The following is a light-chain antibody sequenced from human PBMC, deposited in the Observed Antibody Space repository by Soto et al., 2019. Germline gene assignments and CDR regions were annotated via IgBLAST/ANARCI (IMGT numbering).Light chain of an antibody. Sequence: EILITQSPATLSVSPGERVTLSCRASQSVSSNLAWYQQTNGQPPRILIYGASTRDTGIPARFSGSGSGTEFTLTLSSLQSEDFEVYYCQQYNNWPKTFGQGTKVDIK. CDR2: GAS. J-gene: IGKJ1*01. CDR3: QQYNNWPKT. V-gene: IGKV3-15*01. CDR1: QSVSSN.